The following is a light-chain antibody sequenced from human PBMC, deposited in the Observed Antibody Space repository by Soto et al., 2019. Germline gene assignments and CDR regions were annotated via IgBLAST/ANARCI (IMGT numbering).Light chain of an antibody. CDR3: GTWDSSLSAVV. CDR1: DSNIGKNY. CDR2: DNN. V-gene: IGLV1-51*01. J-gene: IGLJ1*01. Sequence: QSVLTQRPSVSAAPGQKVTISCSGTDSNIGKNYVSWYQQFPGTVPRVLIYDNNNRPSGIPDRFSGSKSGTSATLGITGLQTGDEADYYCGTWDSSLSAVVFGAGTKVTVL.